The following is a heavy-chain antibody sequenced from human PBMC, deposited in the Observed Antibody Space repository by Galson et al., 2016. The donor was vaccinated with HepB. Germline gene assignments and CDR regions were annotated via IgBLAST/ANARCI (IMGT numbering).Heavy chain of an antibody. Sequence: SETLSLTCTVSGASINDSTRWTWVRQAPGRGLEWIGEIYHTETTNNNPFLSSRFTLSVDKSTNQFSLNLTSATAADTAVYYCARAAVVPGARMVFDPWGQGTLVTVSS. CDR2: IYHTETT. D-gene: IGHD2-2*01. V-gene: IGHV4-4*02. CDR3: ARAAVVPGARMVFDP. J-gene: IGHJ5*02. CDR1: GASINDSTR.